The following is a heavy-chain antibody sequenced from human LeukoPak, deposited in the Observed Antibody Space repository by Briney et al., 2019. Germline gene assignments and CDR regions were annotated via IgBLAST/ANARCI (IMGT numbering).Heavy chain of an antibody. D-gene: IGHD3-22*01. CDR1: GGTFTSYA. CDR3: ARHYYDSSGYYRGYFDY. Sequence: SVKVSCKASGGTFTSYAISWVRQAPGQGLEWMGGIIPIFGTANYAQKFQGRVTITTDESTSTAYMELSSLRSEDTAVYYCARHYYDSSGYYRGYFDYWGQGTLVTVSS. CDR2: IIPIFGTA. V-gene: IGHV1-69*05. J-gene: IGHJ4*02.